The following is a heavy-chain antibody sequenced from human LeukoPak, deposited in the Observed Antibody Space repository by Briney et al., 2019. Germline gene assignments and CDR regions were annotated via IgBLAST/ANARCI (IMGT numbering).Heavy chain of an antibody. Sequence: ASETLSLTCAVYGGSFSGYYWSWIRQPPGKGLEWIGEINHSGSTNYNPSLKSRVTISVDTSKNQFSLKLSSVTAADTAVYYCARGSITMVRGVIFTGWFDPWGQGTLVTVSS. D-gene: IGHD3-10*01. CDR3: ARGSITMVRGVIFTGWFDP. J-gene: IGHJ5*02. V-gene: IGHV4-34*01. CDR1: GGSFSGYY. CDR2: INHSGST.